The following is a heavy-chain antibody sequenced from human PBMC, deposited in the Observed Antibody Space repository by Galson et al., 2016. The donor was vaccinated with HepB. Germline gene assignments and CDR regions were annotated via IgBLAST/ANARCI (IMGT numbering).Heavy chain of an antibody. V-gene: IGHV3-30*18. J-gene: IGHJ4*02. CDR2: ISSGGGTK. D-gene: IGHD6-19*01. Sequence: SLRLSCAASGFTFSDSGMHWVRQAPGKGLEWVAVISSGGGTKYYADSVRGRFTPSRDNSKDTLYLQMNSLRPDDTAVYYCAKGVDSSGWYHFDYWGQGTLVTASS. CDR1: GFTFSDSG. CDR3: AKGVDSSGWYHFDY.